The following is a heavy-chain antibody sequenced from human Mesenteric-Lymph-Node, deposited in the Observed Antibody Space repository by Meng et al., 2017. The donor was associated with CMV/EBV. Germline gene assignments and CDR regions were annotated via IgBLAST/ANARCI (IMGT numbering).Heavy chain of an antibody. CDR2: IDGDGSST. CDR3: VRRYSSSWYGGAYYFDY. V-gene: IGHV3-74*01. Sequence: GESLKISCAASGFTFSSYWMHWVRQPAGKGLVWVSRIDGDGSSTSYADSVKGRFTISRDNAKNTLSLQMNSLRAEDTAVYYCVRRYSSSWYGGAYYFDYWGQGTLVTVSS. D-gene: IGHD6-13*01. J-gene: IGHJ4*02. CDR1: GFTFSSYW.